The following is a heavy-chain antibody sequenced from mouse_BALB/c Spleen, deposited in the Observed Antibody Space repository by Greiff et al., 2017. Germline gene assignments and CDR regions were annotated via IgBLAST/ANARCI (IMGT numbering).Heavy chain of an antibody. V-gene: IGHV1-77*01. Sequence: LVESGPELVKPGASVKMSCKASGYTFTDYVISWVKQRTGQGLEWIGEIYPGSGSTYYNEKFKGKATLTADKSSNTAYMQLSSLTSEDSAVYFCARYSTVVDAMDYWGQGTSVTVSS. CDR1: GYTFTDYV. J-gene: IGHJ4*01. D-gene: IGHD1-1*01. CDR2: IYPGSGST. CDR3: ARYSTVVDAMDY.